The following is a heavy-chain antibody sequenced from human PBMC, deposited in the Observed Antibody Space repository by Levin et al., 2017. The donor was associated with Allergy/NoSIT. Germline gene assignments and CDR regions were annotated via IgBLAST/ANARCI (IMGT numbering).Heavy chain of an antibody. Sequence: SETLSLTCAVSGGPISSGGYSWSWIRQPPGKGLEWIGYIYHSGSTYYNPSLKSRVTISVDRSTNQFSLELSSVTAADTAVYYCARGGYYDSSGYGIDWFDPWGQGTLVTVSS. CDR1: GGPISSGGYS. D-gene: IGHD3-22*01. V-gene: IGHV4-30-2*01. J-gene: IGHJ5*02. CDR2: IYHSGST. CDR3: ARGGYYDSSGYGIDWFDP.